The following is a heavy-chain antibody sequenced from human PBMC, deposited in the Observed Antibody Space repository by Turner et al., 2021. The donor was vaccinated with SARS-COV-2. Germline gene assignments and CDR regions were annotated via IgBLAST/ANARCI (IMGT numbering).Heavy chain of an antibody. Sequence: LQLLDSCPVLVKLSETLSLTGTVSGCSISSSSYYWGWIRRPPGRGLEWIGRINYSGGTYNNPSHKRRVTITVDRTKNQFSLKLSTETAADKAVYYCASQEALVHWYYYYYYGMDVWGQGTTVTVSS. CDR3: ASQEALVHWYYYYYYGMDV. CDR1: GCSISSSSYY. CDR2: INYSGGT. D-gene: IGHD2-8*02. V-gene: IGHV4-39*01. J-gene: IGHJ6*02.